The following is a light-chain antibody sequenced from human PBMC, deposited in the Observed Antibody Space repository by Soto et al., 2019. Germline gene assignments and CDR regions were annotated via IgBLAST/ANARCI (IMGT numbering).Light chain of an antibody. V-gene: IGKV3-15*01. J-gene: IGKJ5*01. CDR2: GAS. CDR3: QHYNNWST. Sequence: ETVMTQSPGSLSVSPGERATLSCWASQSVGSNLAWYQQKPGQPPRLLIYGASTRATGIPARFSGSGSGTEFTLTISSLQSEDFAVYYCQHYNNWSTFGQGTRLEIK. CDR1: QSVGSN.